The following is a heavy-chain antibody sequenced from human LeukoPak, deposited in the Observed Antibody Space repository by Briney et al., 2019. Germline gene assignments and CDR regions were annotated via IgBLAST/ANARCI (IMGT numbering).Heavy chain of an antibody. CDR3: ARGRTSGYRYGPLVY. J-gene: IGHJ4*02. V-gene: IGHV4-34*01. Sequence: PSETLSLTCAVYGGSFSGYYWSWIRQPPGKGLEWIGEINHSGSTNYNPSLKSRVTISVDTSKNQFSLKLSSVTAADTAVYYCARGRTSGYRYGPLVYWGQGTLVTVSS. D-gene: IGHD5-18*01. CDR2: INHSGST. CDR1: GGSFSGYY.